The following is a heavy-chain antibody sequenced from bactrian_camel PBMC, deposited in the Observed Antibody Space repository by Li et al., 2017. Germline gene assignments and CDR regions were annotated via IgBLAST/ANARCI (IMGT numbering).Heavy chain of an antibody. CDR2: ISLDGST. J-gene: IGHJ4*01. CDR1: GPMYGRNC. CDR3: AARPARDCYAAFRGSNSY. Sequence: HVQLVESGGDSVQTGGSLRLSCALSGPMYGRNCVGWFRQAPGKEREGVAAISLDGSTRYADFVRGRFTISQDNGMKMIVLEMNRLGPEVTAMYYCAARPARDCYAAFRGSNSYWGQGTQVTVS. V-gene: IGHV3S53*01. D-gene: IGHD3*01.